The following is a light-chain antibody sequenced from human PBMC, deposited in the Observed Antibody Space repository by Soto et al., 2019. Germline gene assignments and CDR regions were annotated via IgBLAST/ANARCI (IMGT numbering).Light chain of an antibody. CDR3: TSYTSSSTRGV. J-gene: IGLJ2*01. Sequence: QSALTQPASVSGSPGQSITISCTGTSSDVGGYNYVSWYQQHLGKAPKLMIYDVSSRPSGVSNRFSGSKSGNTASLTISGLQAEDEADYYCTSYTSSSTRGVFGGGTKVTVL. CDR2: DVS. CDR1: SSDVGGYNY. V-gene: IGLV2-14*03.